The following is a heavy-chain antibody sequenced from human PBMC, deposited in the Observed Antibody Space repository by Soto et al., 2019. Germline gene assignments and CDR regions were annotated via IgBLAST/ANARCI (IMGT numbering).Heavy chain of an antibody. V-gene: IGHV3-7*03. D-gene: IGHD5-18*01. J-gene: IGHJ3*02. CDR1: EFTFDKYY. CDR2: IKPDGSEQ. CDR3: ARGGGYSYGFDI. Sequence: PGGSLRLSCAASEFTFDKYYMTWVRQAPGKGPEWVANIKPDGSEQYYVDSVKGRFTISRDNANNSLYLQMNSLRAEDTAVYYCARGGGYSYGFDIWGQGTMVTVSS.